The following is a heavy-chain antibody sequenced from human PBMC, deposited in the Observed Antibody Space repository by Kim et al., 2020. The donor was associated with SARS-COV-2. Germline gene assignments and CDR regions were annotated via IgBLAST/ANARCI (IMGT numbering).Heavy chain of an antibody. CDR3: AKGFRSSSARIDY. V-gene: IGHV3-30*02. Sequence: YADSVKGRFTISRDNSKNTLYLQMNSLRAEDTAVYYCAKGFRSSSARIDYWGQGTLVTVSS. D-gene: IGHD6-6*01. J-gene: IGHJ4*02.